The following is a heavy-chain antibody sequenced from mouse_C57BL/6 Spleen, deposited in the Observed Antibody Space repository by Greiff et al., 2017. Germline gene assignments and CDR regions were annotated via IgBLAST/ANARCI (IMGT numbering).Heavy chain of an antibody. J-gene: IGHJ2*01. V-gene: IGHV5-6*01. CDR2: ISSGGSYT. CDR1: GFTFSSYG. Sequence: EVHLVESGGDLVKPGGSLKLSCAASGFTFSSYGMSWVRQTPDKRLEWVATISSGGSYTYYPDSVKGRFTISRDNAKNTLYLQMSSLKSEDTAMXYCARHYYGSSYYFDYWGQGTTLTVSS. CDR3: ARHYYGSSYYFDY. D-gene: IGHD1-1*01.